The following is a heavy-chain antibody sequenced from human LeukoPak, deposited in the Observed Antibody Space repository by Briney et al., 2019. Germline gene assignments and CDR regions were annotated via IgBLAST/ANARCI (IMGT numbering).Heavy chain of an antibody. CDR1: GFTFGDYP. CDR3: TRDRSHDY. V-gene: IGHV3-49*04. CDR2: IRNKTYGGTT. D-gene: IGHD6-13*01. J-gene: IGHJ4*02. Sequence: GGSLRLSCTASGFTFGDYPITWVRQAPGKGLEWVGFIRNKTYGGTTEYAASVKGRFTLSRDDSKSIAYLQMNSLKTEDTAVYYCTRDRSHDYWGPGTLVTVSP.